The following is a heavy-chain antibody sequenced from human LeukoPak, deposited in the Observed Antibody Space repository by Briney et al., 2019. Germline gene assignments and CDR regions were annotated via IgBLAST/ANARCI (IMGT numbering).Heavy chain of an antibody. CDR1: GYTLTELS. V-gene: IGHV1-24*01. J-gene: IGHJ4*02. CDR3: ATLLDSSGYYAAPLDY. D-gene: IGHD3-22*01. CDR2: FDPEDGET. Sequence: ASVKVSCKVSGYTLTELSMHWVRQAPGKGLEWMGGFDPEDGETIYAQKFQGRVTMTEDTSTDTAYMELSSLRSEDTAVYYCATLLDSSGYYAAPLDYWGQGTLVTVSS.